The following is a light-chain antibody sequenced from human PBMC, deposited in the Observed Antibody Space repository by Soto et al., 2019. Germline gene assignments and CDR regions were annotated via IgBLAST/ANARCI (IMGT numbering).Light chain of an antibody. CDR1: QSISSW. V-gene: IGKV1-5*01. CDR2: DAS. Sequence: IQMTQSTSTLSASVGDRVTITCRASQSISSWLAWYQQKPGKAPKLLIYDASSLESGVPSRFSGSGSGTEFTLTISSLQPDDFATYYCQQYNSYLITFGQGTRLEIK. J-gene: IGKJ5*01. CDR3: QQYNSYLIT.